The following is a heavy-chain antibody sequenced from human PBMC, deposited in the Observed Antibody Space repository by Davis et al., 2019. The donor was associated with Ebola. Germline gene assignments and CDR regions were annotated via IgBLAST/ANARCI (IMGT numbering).Heavy chain of an antibody. CDR2: ISGSGGST. V-gene: IGHV3-23*01. J-gene: IGHJ6*04. D-gene: IGHD6-13*01. CDR3: ARAIAAAGPYYGMDV. Sequence: GGSLRLSCADSVITFSSYAMSWVRQAPGKGLEWVSAISGSGGSTYYADSVKGRFTISRDNSKNTLYLQMNSLRAEDTAVYYCARAIAAAGPYYGMDVWGKGTTVTVSS. CDR1: VITFSSYA.